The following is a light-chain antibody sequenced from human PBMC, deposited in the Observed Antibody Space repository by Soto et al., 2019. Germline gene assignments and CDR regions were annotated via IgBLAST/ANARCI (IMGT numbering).Light chain of an antibody. CDR2: DAY. V-gene: IGKV3-11*01. J-gene: IGKJ4*01. Sequence: EVVLTQSPATLLLSTGETVTLSCRTSQSVNNFLAWYQLKPGQAPRLLIYDAYKRATGIPARFSASGSGTDFTLTISSLEPEDFAVYYCQQRSNWPLFGGGTKVDIK. CDR1: QSVNNF. CDR3: QQRSNWPL.